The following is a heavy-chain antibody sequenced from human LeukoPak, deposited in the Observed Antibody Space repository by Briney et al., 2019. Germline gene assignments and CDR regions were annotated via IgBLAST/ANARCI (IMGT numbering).Heavy chain of an antibody. CDR1: GGSISSYH. J-gene: IGHJ4*02. CDR2: IYYSGST. V-gene: IGHV4-59*01. D-gene: IGHD3-22*01. CDR3: ARVKVAGYYDSSGYLDY. Sequence: SETLALTCTVSGGSISSYHWSWLRQPPAKGLEWIGYIYYSGSTNYNPSLKSRVTISVDTSKNQFSLKLSSVTAADTAVYYCARVKVAGYYDSSGYLDYWGQGTLVTVSS.